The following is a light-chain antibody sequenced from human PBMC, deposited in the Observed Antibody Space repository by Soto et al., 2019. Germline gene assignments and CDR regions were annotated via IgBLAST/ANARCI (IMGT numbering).Light chain of an antibody. Sequence: IVLTQSPGTLSLSPGDRATLYCRASQRLTINYIAWYQQKPGQAPRLLLYAAASRATGIPDRFSGSGSGTDRTLTSSRLEPDDSAVYDCQKYGNAVGGGTKVEIK. V-gene: IGKV3-20*01. CDR1: QRLTINY. CDR3: QKYGNA. CDR2: AAA. J-gene: IGKJ4*01.